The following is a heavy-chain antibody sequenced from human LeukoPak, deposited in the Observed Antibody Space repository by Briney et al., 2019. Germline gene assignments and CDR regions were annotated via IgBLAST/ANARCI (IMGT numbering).Heavy chain of an antibody. CDR2: TGGSGGWI. Sequence: GGSLRLSCAASGFSFSNYAMSWVRQAPGKGLEWVSVTGGSGGWIHYTDSVKGRFTISRDNSNSILYLQMNSLRAEDTAVYFCAKDPTGYSSKWGQGTLVTVSS. CDR1: GFSFSNYA. J-gene: IGHJ4*02. V-gene: IGHV3-23*01. D-gene: IGHD6-19*01. CDR3: AKDPTGYSSK.